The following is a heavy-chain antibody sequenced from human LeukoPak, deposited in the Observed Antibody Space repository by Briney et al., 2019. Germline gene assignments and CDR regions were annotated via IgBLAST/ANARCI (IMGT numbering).Heavy chain of an antibody. Sequence: SETLSLTCAVYGGSFSGYYWSWIRQPPGKGLEWIGEINHSGSTNYNPSLKSRVTISVDTSKNQFSLKLSSVTAADTAVYYCARAPLYCTNGVCLDYFDYWGQGTPVTVSS. D-gene: IGHD2-8*01. V-gene: IGHV4-34*01. CDR3: ARAPLYCTNGVCLDYFDY. J-gene: IGHJ4*02. CDR1: GGSFSGYY. CDR2: INHSGST.